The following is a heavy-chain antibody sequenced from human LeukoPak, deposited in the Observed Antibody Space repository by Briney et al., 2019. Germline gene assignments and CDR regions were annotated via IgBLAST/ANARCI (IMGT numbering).Heavy chain of an antibody. Sequence: WASVKVSCKASGYTFTSYDINWVRQATGQGLEWMGGIIPIFGTANYAQKFQGRVTITTDESTSTAYMELSSLRSEDTAVYYCVAAYYDFWSGYFLRRPVFPHNAFDIWGQGTMVTVSS. CDR3: VAAYYDFWSGYFLRRPVFPHNAFDI. J-gene: IGHJ3*02. CDR1: GYTFTSYD. CDR2: IIPIFGTA. V-gene: IGHV1-69*05. D-gene: IGHD3-3*01.